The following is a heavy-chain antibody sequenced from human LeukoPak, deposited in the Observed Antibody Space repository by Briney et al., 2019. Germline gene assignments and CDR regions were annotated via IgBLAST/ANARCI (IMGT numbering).Heavy chain of an antibody. V-gene: IGHV3-23*01. CDR3: AKDLYSSSSRYYYMDV. J-gene: IGHJ6*03. CDR2: ISGSGGST. Sequence: GGSLRLSCAASGFTFSSYAMSWVRQAPGKGLEWASAISGSGGSTYYADSVKGRFTISRDNSKNTLYLQMNSLRAEDTAVYYCAKDLYSSSSRYYYMDVWGKGTTVTVSS. D-gene: IGHD6-6*01. CDR1: GFTFSSYA.